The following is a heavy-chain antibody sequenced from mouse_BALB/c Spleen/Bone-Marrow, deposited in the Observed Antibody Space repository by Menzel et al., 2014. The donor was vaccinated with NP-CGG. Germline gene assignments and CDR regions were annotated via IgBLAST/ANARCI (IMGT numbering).Heavy chain of an antibody. CDR3: APHYYGYAWFAY. CDR1: GYSIXSYW. D-gene: IGHD1-2*01. J-gene: IGHJ3*01. Sequence: VQLQQSGPQLVRPGASVKISCKASGYSIXSYWMRWVKQRPGQGLEWIGMIDPSDSETRLNQKFKDKATLTVDKSSSTAYMQLNSPTSEDSAVYYCAPHYYGYAWFAYWGQGTLVTVSA. CDR2: IDPSDSET. V-gene: IGHV1S126*01.